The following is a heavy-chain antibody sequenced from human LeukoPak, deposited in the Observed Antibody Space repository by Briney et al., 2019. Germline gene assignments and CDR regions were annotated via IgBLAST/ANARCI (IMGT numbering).Heavy chain of an antibody. CDR1: GFTFSDYY. J-gene: IGHJ4*02. V-gene: IGHV3-11*06. Sequence: GGSLRLSCAASGFTFSDYYMSWTRQAPGKGLEWVSYISSSSSYTNYADSVKGRFTISRDNAKNSLYLQMNSLRAEDTAVYYCARVIAAAGVIYYFDYWGQGTLVTVSS. D-gene: IGHD6-13*01. CDR2: ISSSSSYT. CDR3: ARVIAAAGVIYYFDY.